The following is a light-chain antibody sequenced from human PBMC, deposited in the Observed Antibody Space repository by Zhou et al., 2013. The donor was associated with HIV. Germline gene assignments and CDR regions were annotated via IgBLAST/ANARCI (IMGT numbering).Light chain of an antibody. CDR3: QQYDSSPYT. CDR2: KAS. CDR1: QSINTW. V-gene: IGKV1-5*03. Sequence: DIQMTQSPSRLSASVGDRVTITCRASQSINTWLAWYQHKPGKAPTLLIYKASTLEIGVPSRFSGGGSGTQFTLTIDSLQPDDFATYYCQQYDSSPYTFGRGTKLEIK. J-gene: IGKJ2*01.